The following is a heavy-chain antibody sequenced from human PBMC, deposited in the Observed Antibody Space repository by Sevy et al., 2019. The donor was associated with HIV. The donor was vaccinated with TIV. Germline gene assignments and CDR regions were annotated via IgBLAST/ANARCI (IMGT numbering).Heavy chain of an antibody. CDR2: ISYDGINK. J-gene: IGHJ6*02. Sequence: GGSLRLSCAASGFTFNDYALHWVRQAPGKGLEWVAVISYDGINKYYGDSVKGRFIISRDRSKNTLYLQMNILRIEDTAVYYCAKDFTGFYGMDVWGQGTTVTVSS. CDR3: AKDFTGFYGMDV. CDR1: GFTFNDYA. V-gene: IGHV3-30*04. D-gene: IGHD3-9*01.